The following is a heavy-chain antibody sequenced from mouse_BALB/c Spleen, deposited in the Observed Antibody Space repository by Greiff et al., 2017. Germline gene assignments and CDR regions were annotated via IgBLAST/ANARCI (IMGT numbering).Heavy chain of an antibody. V-gene: IGHV5-6-4*01. CDR3: TRDLGAY. D-gene: IGHD4-1*01. CDR1: GFTFSSYT. J-gene: IGHJ3*01. CDR2: ISSGGSYT. Sequence: EVKLMESGGGLVKPGGSLKLSCAASGFTFSSYTMSWVRQTPEKRLEWVATISSGGSYTYYPDSVKGRFTISRDNAKNTLYLQMSSLKSEDTAMYYCTRDLGAYWGQGTLVTVSA.